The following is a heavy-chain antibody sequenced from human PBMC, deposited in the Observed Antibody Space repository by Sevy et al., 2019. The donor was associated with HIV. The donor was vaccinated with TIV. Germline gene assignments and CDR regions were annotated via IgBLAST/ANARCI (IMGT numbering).Heavy chain of an antibody. D-gene: IGHD6-13*01. CDR2: ISGSGSTI. Sequence: GGSLRLSCAASGFTFSSYSMNWVRQAPGKGLEWVSYISGSGSTIYYADSVKGRFTISRDNAKNSLYLQMNSLRAEDTAVYYCARLSGYSSSWSYFHYWGQGTLVTVSS. CDR3: ARLSGYSSSWSYFHY. J-gene: IGHJ4*02. V-gene: IGHV3-48*01. CDR1: GFTFSSYS.